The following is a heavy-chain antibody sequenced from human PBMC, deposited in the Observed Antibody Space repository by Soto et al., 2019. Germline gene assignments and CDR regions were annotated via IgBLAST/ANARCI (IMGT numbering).Heavy chain of an antibody. CDR1: GGSISNYH. CDR2: INNSGST. CDR3: AAIPRY. Sequence: SETLSLTCNVSGGSISNYHWSWIRQPPGKGLEWIGYINNSGSTNYNPSLKSRVTISVDTSNNQISLKVTSVTAADTAVYYCAAIPRYWGQGTLVTVSS. D-gene: IGHD5-18*01. V-gene: IGHV4-59*01. J-gene: IGHJ4*02.